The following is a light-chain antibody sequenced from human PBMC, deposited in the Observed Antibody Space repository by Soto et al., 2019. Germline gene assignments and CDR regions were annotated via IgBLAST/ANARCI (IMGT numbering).Light chain of an antibody. J-gene: IGKJ2*01. Sequence: DIQMTQSPSSVSASVGDRVTITCRASQDIKYWLAWYQQKPGKAPNLLIYAASSLQSGVPSRFSGSGSGTDFALTISSLRPEDFATYYCQQGNSFPVTFGQGTKLEIQ. CDR1: QDIKYW. V-gene: IGKV1-12*01. CDR2: AAS. CDR3: QQGNSFPVT.